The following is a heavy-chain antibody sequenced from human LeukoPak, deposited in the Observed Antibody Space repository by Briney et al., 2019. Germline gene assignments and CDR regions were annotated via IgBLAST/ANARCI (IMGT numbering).Heavy chain of an antibody. CDR2: INAGNGNT. CDR3: ARGGGCSSTCCYSDFDY. V-gene: IGHV1-3*01. D-gene: IGHD2-2*01. J-gene: IGHJ4*02. Sequence: ASVKVSCKASGYTFTSYAMHWVRQAPGQRLEWMGWINAGNGNTKYSQKFQGRVTITRDTSASTAYMELSSLRSEDTAVYYCARGGGCSSTCCYSDFDYWGQGTLVTVSS. CDR1: GYTFTSYA.